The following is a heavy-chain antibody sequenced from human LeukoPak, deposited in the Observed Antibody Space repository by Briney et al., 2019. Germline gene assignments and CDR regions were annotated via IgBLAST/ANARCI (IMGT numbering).Heavy chain of an antibody. D-gene: IGHD2-15*01. CDR3: ARGRDIVVVVAATPYWFDP. Sequence: PSETLSLTCTVSGGSISSYYWSWIRQPPGKGLEWIGYIYYSGSTNYNPSLKSRVTISVDTSKNQFSLKLSSVTASDTAVYYCARGRDIVVVVAATPYWFDPWGQGTLVTVSS. V-gene: IGHV4-59*01. CDR1: GGSISSYY. CDR2: IYYSGST. J-gene: IGHJ5*02.